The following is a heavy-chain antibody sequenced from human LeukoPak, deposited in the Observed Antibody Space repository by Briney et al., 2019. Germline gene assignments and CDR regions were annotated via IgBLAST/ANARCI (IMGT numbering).Heavy chain of an antibody. CDR3: AKDGGIAAVGYYYYMDV. CDR2: ISGSGGST. CDR1: GFTFSSYA. D-gene: IGHD6-13*01. J-gene: IGHJ6*03. V-gene: IGHV3-23*01. Sequence: GGSLRLSCAASGFTFSSYAMSWVRQAPGKGLEWVSGISGSGGSTYYADSVKGRFTISRDNSKNTLYLQMNSLRAEDTAEYYCAKDGGIAAVGYYYYMDVWGKGTTVTVSS.